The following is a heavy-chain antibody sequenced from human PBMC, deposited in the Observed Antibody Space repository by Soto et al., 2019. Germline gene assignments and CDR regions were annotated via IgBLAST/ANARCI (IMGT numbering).Heavy chain of an antibody. CDR2: ISTYNGDT. V-gene: IGHV1-18*01. D-gene: IGHD5-12*01. J-gene: IGHJ6*02. CDR1: GYTFTRSG. CDR3: AREGVAPYYYYGMDV. Sequence: ASVKVSCKASGYTFTRSGIIWVRQAPGQGLEWMGWISTYNGDTNYAQTFQGRVTMTTDTSTSTVHMEVRSLRSDDTAVYYCAREGVAPYYYYGMDVWGQGTPVTSP.